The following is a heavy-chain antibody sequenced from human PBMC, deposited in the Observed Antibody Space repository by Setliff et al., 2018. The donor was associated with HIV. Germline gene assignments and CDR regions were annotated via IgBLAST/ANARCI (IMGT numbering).Heavy chain of an antibody. CDR3: ARDRIAAAGSFYYYYGMDV. V-gene: IGHV3-30*04. Sequence: SLRLSCVASGFTFNDYAIHWVRQVPGKGLEWVAIISHDGRNQNYADSVKGRFTVSRDNAKNSLYLQMNSLRAEDTAVYYCARDRIAAAGSFYYYYGMDVWGQGTTVTVSS. J-gene: IGHJ6*02. D-gene: IGHD6-13*01. CDR1: GFTFNDYA. CDR2: ISHDGRNQ.